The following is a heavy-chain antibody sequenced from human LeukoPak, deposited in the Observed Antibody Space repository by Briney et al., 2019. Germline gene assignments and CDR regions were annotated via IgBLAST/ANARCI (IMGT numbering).Heavy chain of an antibody. D-gene: IGHD2-2*01. CDR2: IYTSGST. J-gene: IGHJ5*02. V-gene: IGHV4-39*07. CDR3: ARELGYCSSTSCYLWFDP. Sequence: PSETLSLTCTVSGGSISSTTYYWGWIRQPPGKGLEWIGRIYTSGSTNYNPSLKSRVTIPVDTSKNQFSLKLSSVTAADTAVYYCARELGYCSSTSCYLWFDPWGQGTLVTVSS. CDR1: GGSISSTTYY.